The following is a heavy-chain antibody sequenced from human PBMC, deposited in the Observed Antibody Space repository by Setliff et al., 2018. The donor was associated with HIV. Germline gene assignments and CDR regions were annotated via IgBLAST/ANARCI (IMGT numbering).Heavy chain of an antibody. J-gene: IGHJ4*02. D-gene: IGHD3-3*01. CDR2: IIPMFGTA. V-gene: IGHV1-69*13. CDR1: GGTFSSYA. CDR3: ARGGSGYYDLWSGSSAFEY. Sequence: GASVKVSCKASGGTFSSYAINWVRQAPGQGLEWMGGIIPMFGTAHYAQKFQGRVTITADESTTTAYMELSSLRSEDTAVFYCARGGSGYYDLWSGSSAFEYWGQGTLVTVS.